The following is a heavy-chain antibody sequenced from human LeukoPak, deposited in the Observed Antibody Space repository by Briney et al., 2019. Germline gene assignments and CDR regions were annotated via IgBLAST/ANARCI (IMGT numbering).Heavy chain of an antibody. V-gene: IGHV3-21*01. J-gene: IGHJ4*02. D-gene: IGHD3-22*01. CDR2: ISSSSSYI. CDR1: GFTFGDYA. CDR3: ARDYYYYDSSGYYY. Sequence: PGGSLRLSCTASGFTFGDYAMSWVRQAPGKGLEWVSSISSSSSYIYYADSVKGRFTISRDNAKNSLYLQMNSLRAEVTAVYYCARDYYYYDSSGYYYWGQGTLVTVSS.